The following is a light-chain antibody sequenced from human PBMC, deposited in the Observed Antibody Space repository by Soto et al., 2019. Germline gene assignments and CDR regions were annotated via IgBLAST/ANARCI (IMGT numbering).Light chain of an antibody. J-gene: IGKJ1*01. V-gene: IGKV3-20*01. CDR1: QSVSSSY. Sequence: NVFTQSPCTLSLSPGERDTLSCRASQSVSSSYLAWYQQKPGQAPRLLIYGASSRATGIPDRFSGSGSGTDFTLTISRLEPEDFAVYYCQQYGSSPVTFGQGTKVEI. CDR3: QQYGSSPVT. CDR2: GAS.